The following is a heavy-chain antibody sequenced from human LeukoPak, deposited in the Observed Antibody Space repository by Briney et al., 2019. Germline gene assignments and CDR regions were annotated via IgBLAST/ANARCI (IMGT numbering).Heavy chain of an antibody. V-gene: IGHV4-34*10. J-gene: IGHJ4*02. CDR1: GESFSGYF. CDR2: INDSGST. CDR3: ARGSRFWLGNFFRQPLFFDY. D-gene: IGHD6-19*01. Sequence: ETSETLSLTCAVYGESFSGYFWDWIRQPPGKGLEWIGEINDSGSTNYNPSLKSRLTMSVDTSKNQFSLRLNFMTAADTAVYYCARGSRFWLGNFFRQPLFFDYWGPGNLATVSS.